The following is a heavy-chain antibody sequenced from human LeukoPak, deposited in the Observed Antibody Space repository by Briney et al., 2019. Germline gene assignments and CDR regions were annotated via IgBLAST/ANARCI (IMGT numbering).Heavy chain of an antibody. D-gene: IGHD2-15*01. V-gene: IGHV3-53*01. Sequence: HPGGSLRLSCVASGLTVRANYMTWVRQAPGEGLDWVSVMYSGGYTYYADSVKGRFTISRDNSKNTVYLQMNSLRVEDSAVYYCARDRRYCSGDNCYSGVDYWGQGTRVIVSS. CDR2: MYSGGYT. J-gene: IGHJ4*02. CDR1: GLTVRANY. CDR3: ARDRRYCSGDNCYSGVDY.